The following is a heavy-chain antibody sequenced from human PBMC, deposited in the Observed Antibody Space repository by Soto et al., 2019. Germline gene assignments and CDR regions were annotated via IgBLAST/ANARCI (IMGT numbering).Heavy chain of an antibody. D-gene: IGHD3-10*01. CDR3: ARGIGYYYGSGRRNNWFDP. Sequence: ASVKVSCKASGYTFTSFDINWVRQATGQGLEWMGWMNPNSGNTGYAQKFQGRVTMTRNTSISTAYMELSSLRSEDTAVYYCARGIGYYYGSGRRNNWFDPWGQGTLVTVSS. CDR1: GYTFTSFD. CDR2: MNPNSGNT. J-gene: IGHJ5*02. V-gene: IGHV1-8*01.